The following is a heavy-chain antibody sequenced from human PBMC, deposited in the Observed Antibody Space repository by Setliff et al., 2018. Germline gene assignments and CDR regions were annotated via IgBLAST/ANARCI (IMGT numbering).Heavy chain of an antibody. D-gene: IGHD6-19*01. CDR3: TTGYISGYYIGH. CDR2: LKSKSYGGTA. CDR1: GLSFSDAW. Sequence: KSGGSLRLSCAVSGLSFSDAWMSWVRQAPGKGLEWIARLKSKSYGGTADYAAPVKGRFSISIDDSKSTLYLQMNGLKTEDTAVYYCTTGYISGYYIGHWGLGTLVTVSS. J-gene: IGHJ4*02. V-gene: IGHV3-15*01.